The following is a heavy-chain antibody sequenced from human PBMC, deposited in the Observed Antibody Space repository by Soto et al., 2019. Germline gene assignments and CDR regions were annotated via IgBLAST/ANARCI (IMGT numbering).Heavy chain of an antibody. V-gene: IGHV4-59*08. Sequence: QVQLQESGPGLVKPSETLSLTCTVSGCSINSYYWSWIRQSPGKGLEWIGYIFYSGNTNYNPSLNSRVTLSVDTSKNQFSLKLTSVTAADTAVYYCARHAPGGPFDSWGQGTLVTVSS. CDR2: IFYSGNT. J-gene: IGHJ4*02. CDR3: ARHAPGGPFDS. CDR1: GCSINSYY.